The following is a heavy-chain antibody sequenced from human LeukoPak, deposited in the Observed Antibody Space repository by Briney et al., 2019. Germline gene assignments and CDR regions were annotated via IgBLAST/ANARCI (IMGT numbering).Heavy chain of an antibody. V-gene: IGHV4-59*01. D-gene: IGHD1-26*01. CDR3: ARGAVGATPLNY. CDR1: GGSISSYY. Sequence: SETLSLTCTVSGGSISSYYWSWTRQPPGKGLEWIGYIYYSGSTNYNPSLKSRVTISVDTSKNQFSLKLSSVTAADTAVYYCARGAVGATPLNYWGQGTLVTVSS. CDR2: IYYSGST. J-gene: IGHJ4*02.